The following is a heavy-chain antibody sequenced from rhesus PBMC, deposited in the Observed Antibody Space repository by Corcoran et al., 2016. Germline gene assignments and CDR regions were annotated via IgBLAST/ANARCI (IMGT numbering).Heavy chain of an antibody. V-gene: IGHV3S42*01. CDR2: INSGGGST. D-gene: IGHD3-34*01. Sequence: EVQLVEPGGGLESPGGTLRSSGPRSDVTFSSYWMNWVRQTPGKGVEWISAINSGGGSTYYADSVKGRFTISRDNSKNTLSLQMNSLRAEDTAVYYCAKIWGDYYPFDYWGQGVLVTVSS. CDR1: DVTFSSYW. J-gene: IGHJ4*01. CDR3: AKIWGDYYPFDY.